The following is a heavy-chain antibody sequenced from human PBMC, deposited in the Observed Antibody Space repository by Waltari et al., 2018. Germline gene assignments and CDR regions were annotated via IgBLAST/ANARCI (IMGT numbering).Heavy chain of an antibody. CDR1: GGTFSRYA. CDR3: ARGRTVYDFEY. CDR2: IIPIFGTA. Sequence: QVKLVQSGAEVKKPGSRVKVSCTATGGTFSRYAISWVRQAPGQGLEWMGRIIPIFGTANYAQKFQGRVTITADKSTSTAYMELSSLRSEDTAVYYCARGRTVYDFEYWGQGTLVTVSS. J-gene: IGHJ4*02. D-gene: IGHD3-3*01. V-gene: IGHV1-69*08.